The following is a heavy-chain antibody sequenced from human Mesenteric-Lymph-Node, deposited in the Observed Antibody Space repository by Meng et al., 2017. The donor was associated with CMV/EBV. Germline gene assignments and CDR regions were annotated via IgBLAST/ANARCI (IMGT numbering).Heavy chain of an antibody. CDR2: ISSSSSSI. V-gene: IGHV3-21*01. CDR1: GFTFSSYS. J-gene: IGHJ3*02. Sequence: GGSLRLSCAASGFTFSSYSMNWVRQAPGKGLEWVSSISSSSSSIYYADSVKGRFTISRDNAKNSLDLQMNSLRAEDTAVYYCATLTTVTIDAFDIWGQGTMVTVSS. D-gene: IGHD4-17*01. CDR3: ATLTTVTIDAFDI.